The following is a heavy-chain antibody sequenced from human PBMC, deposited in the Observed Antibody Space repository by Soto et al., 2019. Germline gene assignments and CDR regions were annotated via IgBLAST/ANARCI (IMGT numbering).Heavy chain of an antibody. V-gene: IGHV4-34*01. CDR2: INHSGST. CDR3: ARGLSIRGVIITYSWFDP. D-gene: IGHD3-10*01. J-gene: IGHJ5*02. Sequence: SETLSLTCAVYGGSFSGYYWTWIRQPPGTGLEWIGEINHSGSTNYNPSLKSRVTISVDTSKNQFSLKLTSVTAADTAVYYCARGLSIRGVIITYSWFDPWGQGILVTVSS. CDR1: GGSFSGYY.